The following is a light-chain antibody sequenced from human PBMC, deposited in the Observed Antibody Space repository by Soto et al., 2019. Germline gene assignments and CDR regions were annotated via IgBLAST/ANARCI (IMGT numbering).Light chain of an antibody. CDR3: QTWGADSVI. CDR2: GNS. J-gene: IGLJ2*01. Sequence: QSVLTQPPSVSGAPGQRVTISCTGSSSNIGAGYDVHWYQQLPGTAPKLLIYGNSNRPSGVPDRFSGSKSGTSASLAITGLQSEDEADYYCQTWGADSVIFGGGTKLTVL. V-gene: IGLV1-40*01. CDR1: SSNIGAGYD.